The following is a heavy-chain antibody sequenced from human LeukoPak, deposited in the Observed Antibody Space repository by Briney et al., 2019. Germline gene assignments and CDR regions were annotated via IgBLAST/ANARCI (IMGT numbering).Heavy chain of an antibody. CDR1: GFTFASYA. V-gene: IGHV3-23*01. Sequence: PGKSLRLSCAASGFTFASYAMSWVRQAPGKGLGWVSGISASGDSTYNADSVKGRFTISRDTSKKTLYLKMNSLRVEDTALYYCAKGRDGSGSYYNSLDYWGQGTLVTVSS. CDR3: AKGRDGSGSYYNSLDY. J-gene: IGHJ4*02. D-gene: IGHD3-10*01. CDR2: ISASGDST.